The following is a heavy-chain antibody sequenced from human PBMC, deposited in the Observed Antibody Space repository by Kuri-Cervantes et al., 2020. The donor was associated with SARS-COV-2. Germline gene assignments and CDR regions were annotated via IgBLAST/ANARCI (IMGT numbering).Heavy chain of an antibody. V-gene: IGHV1-69*06. D-gene: IGHD3-16*02. CDR2: IIPIFGTA. J-gene: IGHJ4*02. CDR1: GGTFSSYA. CDR3: ARSAHSSYYFDY. Sequence: SSVKVSCKASGGTFSSYAISWVRQAPGQGLEWMGGIIPIFGTANYAQKFQGRVTITADKSTSTAYMELSSLRSEDTAVYYCARSAHSSYYFDYWGQGTLVTVSS.